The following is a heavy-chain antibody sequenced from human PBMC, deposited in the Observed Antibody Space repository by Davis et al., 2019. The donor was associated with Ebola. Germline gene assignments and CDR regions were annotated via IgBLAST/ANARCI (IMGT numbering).Heavy chain of an antibody. Sequence: GESLKISCTASGFTFSDHYMDWVRQAPGKGLEWISMLHSGQNTYYTDSVKDRFTISRDDSKNTVFLQMNGLRAEDTALYYCMSYDDWGLGTLVTVSS. V-gene: IGHV3-53*01. CDR1: GFTFSDHY. J-gene: IGHJ4*02. CDR2: LHSGQNT. CDR3: MSYDD.